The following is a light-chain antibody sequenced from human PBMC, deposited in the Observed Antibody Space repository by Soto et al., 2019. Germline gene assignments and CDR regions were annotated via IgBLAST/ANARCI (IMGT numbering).Light chain of an antibody. Sequence: ELVLTQSPATLSLSPGQRAALSCRASQSVGSYLAWYQQKPGQAPRLLIYDASHRATGIPARFSGSGSGTDFTLTIRSLEPEDFAVYFCQQRGRWLTFGGGTKVDIK. CDR2: DAS. CDR3: QQRGRWLT. CDR1: QSVGSY. V-gene: IGKV3-11*01. J-gene: IGKJ4*01.